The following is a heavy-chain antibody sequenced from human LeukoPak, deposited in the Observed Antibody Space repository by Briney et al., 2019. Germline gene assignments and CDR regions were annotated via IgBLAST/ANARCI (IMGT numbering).Heavy chain of an antibody. D-gene: IGHD5-18*01. J-gene: IGHJ4*02. CDR1: GFTFSNAW. CDR3: AREPESHEYSHFDY. V-gene: IGHV3-15*01. Sequence: GGSLRLSCAASGFTFSNAWMSWVRQAPGKGLEWVGRIKSKTDGGTTDYAAPVKGRFTISRDDSKNTLYLQMNSLRAEDTAVYYCAREPESHEYSHFDYWGQGTLVTVSS. CDR2: IKSKTDGGTT.